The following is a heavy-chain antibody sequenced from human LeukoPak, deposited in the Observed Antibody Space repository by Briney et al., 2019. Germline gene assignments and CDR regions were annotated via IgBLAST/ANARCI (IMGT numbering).Heavy chain of an antibody. D-gene: IGHD1-7*01. V-gene: IGHV1-2*02. CDR3: ARGTRFYGMDV. Sequence: ASVKVSCKASGYTFTGHYMHWVRQAPGQGLEWMGWINPNSGGTNYAQKLQGRVTMTTDTSTSTAYMELRSLRSDDTAVYYCARGTRFYGMDVWGQGTTVTVSS. J-gene: IGHJ6*02. CDR2: INPNSGGT. CDR1: GYTFTGHY.